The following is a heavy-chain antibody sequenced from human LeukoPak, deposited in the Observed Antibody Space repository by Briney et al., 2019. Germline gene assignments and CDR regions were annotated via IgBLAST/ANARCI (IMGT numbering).Heavy chain of an antibody. D-gene: IGHD3-9*01. V-gene: IGHV1-18*01. J-gene: IGHJ6*02. Sequence: GASVKVSCKASGGTFSSYAISWVRQAPGQGLEWMGWISAYNGNTNYAQKLQGRVTMTTDTSTSTAYMELRSLRSDDTAVYYCARDLPQLRYFDWLPRSSQSDYYYGMDVWGQGTTVTVSS. CDR2: ISAYNGNT. CDR3: ARDLPQLRYFDWLPRSSQSDYYYGMDV. CDR1: GGTFSSYA.